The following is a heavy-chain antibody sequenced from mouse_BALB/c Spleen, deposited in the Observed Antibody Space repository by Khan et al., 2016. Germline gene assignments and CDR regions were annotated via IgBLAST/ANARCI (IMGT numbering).Heavy chain of an antibody. J-gene: IGHJ2*01. D-gene: IGHD1-1*01. CDR2: INPSSGYT. CDR1: GYTFTAYW. Sequence: QIQLVQSGAELAKPGASVKMSCKASGYTFTAYWMHWIKQRPGQGLEWIGYINPSSGYTEYNQKFKDKATLTADRSSSTAYMQLSSLTSEDSAVYYCGKSYYYFDYWGQGTTLTVSS. V-gene: IGHV1-7*01. CDR3: GKSYYYFDY.